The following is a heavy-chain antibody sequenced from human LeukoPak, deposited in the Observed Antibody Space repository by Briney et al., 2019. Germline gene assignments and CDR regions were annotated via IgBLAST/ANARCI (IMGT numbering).Heavy chain of an antibody. CDR1: GFTFSVSW. D-gene: IGHD4-23*01. Sequence: GGSLRLSCAASGFTFSVSWMSWVRQAPGKGLEWVANIKPDDTEKYYGNSVKGRFTILRDNAKNSVYLQMNSLRAEDTAVYYCVTHEVTVITRSTFDNWGQGTLVTVSS. V-gene: IGHV3-7*01. CDR2: IKPDDTEK. J-gene: IGHJ4*02. CDR3: VTHEVTVITRSTFDN.